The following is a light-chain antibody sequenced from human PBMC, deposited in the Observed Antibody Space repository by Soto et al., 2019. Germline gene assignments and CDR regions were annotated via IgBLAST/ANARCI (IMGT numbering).Light chain of an antibody. Sequence: EIVLTQSPGTLSLSPGERATLSCRASQSVSSSYLAWYQQKPGQAPRLLIYGASSRATGIPDRFSGSGSGKDCTLTISRLEPEEFAVYYCQQYGSSPNTFGQGTKLEIK. CDR3: QQYGSSPNT. J-gene: IGKJ2*01. CDR1: QSVSSSY. V-gene: IGKV3-20*01. CDR2: GAS.